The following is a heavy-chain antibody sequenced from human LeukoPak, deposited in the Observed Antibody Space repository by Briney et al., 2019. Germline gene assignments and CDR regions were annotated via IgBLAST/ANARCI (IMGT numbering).Heavy chain of an antibody. V-gene: IGHV1-18*01. CDR3: ARDYYYGRSYYFDC. J-gene: IGHJ4*02. D-gene: IGHD3-10*01. CDR2: ISAYNGNT. Sequence: ASVKVSCKASGYTFTNYGISWVRQAPGQGLEWMGWISAYNGNTNYAQKLQGRVTMTTDTSTSTAYMELRSLRSDDTAMYYCARDYYYGRSYYFDCWGQGTLVTVSS. CDR1: GYTFTNYG.